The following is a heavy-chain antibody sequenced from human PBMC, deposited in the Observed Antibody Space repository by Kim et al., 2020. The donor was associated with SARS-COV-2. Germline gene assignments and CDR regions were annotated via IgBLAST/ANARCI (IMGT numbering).Heavy chain of an antibody. Sequence: SETLSLTCTVSGGSISSYYWSWIRQPPGKGLEWIGYIYYSGSTNYNPSLKSRVTISVDTSKNQFSLKLSSVTAADTAVYYCARVGATTSFDYWGQGTLVTVSS. V-gene: IGHV4-59*01. D-gene: IGHD1-26*01. J-gene: IGHJ4*02. CDR2: IYYSGST. CDR3: ARVGATTSFDY. CDR1: GGSISSYY.